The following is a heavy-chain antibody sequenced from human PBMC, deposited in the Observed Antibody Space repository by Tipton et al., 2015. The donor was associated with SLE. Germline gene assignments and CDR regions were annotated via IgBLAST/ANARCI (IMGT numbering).Heavy chain of an antibody. V-gene: IGHV3-23*01. CDR2: ISADGANT. Sequence: SLRLSCATSGFTFHYYAMTWARQAPGKGLEWVSAISADGANTFYADPMKGRFAISRDNSKNAVFLQIDSLRTEDTAVYYCARIRGGYCTGGNCHLGYYFDYWGQGALVTVSS. CDR1: GFTFHYYA. J-gene: IGHJ4*02. D-gene: IGHD2-8*02. CDR3: ARIRGGYCTGGNCHLGYYFDY.